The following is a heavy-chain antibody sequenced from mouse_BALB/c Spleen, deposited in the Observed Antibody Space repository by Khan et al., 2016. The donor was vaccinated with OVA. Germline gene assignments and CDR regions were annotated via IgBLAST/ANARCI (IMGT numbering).Heavy chain of an antibody. CDR3: ARSYGNYPYWYFDV. V-gene: IGHV3-2*02. J-gene: IGHJ1*01. CDR2: INYSGTT. D-gene: IGHD2-10*02. CDR1: GYSITSDYA. Sequence: EVRLVESGPGLVKPSQSLSLTCTVTGYSITSDYAWNWIRQFPGNKLEWVGYINYSGTTSYNPSLKSRVSITRDTSKNQFFLQLNSVTTEDTATYYCARSYGNYPYWYFDVWGAGTTVTVSS.